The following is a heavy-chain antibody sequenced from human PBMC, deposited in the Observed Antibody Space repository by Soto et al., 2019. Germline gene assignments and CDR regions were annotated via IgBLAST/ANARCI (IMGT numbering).Heavy chain of an antibody. Sequence: EVQLVESGGGLVQPGGSLRLSCAASGFTFSSYWMHWVRQAPGKGLVWVSRTNSDGSSTSYADSVKGRFTISRDNAKNTLYLQMNSLRAEDMAVYYCTREGRGVVVPGGMDVWGQGTTVTVSS. J-gene: IGHJ6*02. D-gene: IGHD2-2*01. CDR3: TREGRGVVVPGGMDV. V-gene: IGHV3-74*01. CDR2: TNSDGSST. CDR1: GFTFSSYW.